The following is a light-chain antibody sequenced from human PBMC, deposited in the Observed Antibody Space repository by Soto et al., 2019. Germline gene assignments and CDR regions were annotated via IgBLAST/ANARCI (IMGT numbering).Light chain of an antibody. V-gene: IGKV4-1*01. CDR2: WAS. J-gene: IGKJ3*01. CDR3: QQYYGTPLT. CDR1: QSVLYTSNNKNY. Sequence: EIVMTQSPDSLAVSLGERTTINCKSSQSVLYTSNNKNYLAWYQQKPGQPPKLLIYWASTRESGVPDRFSGSGSETDFTLTISSLQAEDVANYYCQQYYGTPLTFGPGTKVDVK.